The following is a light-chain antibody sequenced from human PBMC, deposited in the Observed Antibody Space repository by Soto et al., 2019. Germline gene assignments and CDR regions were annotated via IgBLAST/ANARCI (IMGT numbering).Light chain of an antibody. CDR3: QQFYLYPWT. CDR2: KAS. CDR1: QIVDTC. Sequence: DIQMTQSPSALSASVGDTVTITCRASQIVDTCLAWYQQKPGKAPHLLIYKASRLETGVPSRFSGSGSVTDYTLTITCLQPDDFATYYCQQFYLYPWTFGQGPKVEI. V-gene: IGKV1-5*03. J-gene: IGKJ1*01.